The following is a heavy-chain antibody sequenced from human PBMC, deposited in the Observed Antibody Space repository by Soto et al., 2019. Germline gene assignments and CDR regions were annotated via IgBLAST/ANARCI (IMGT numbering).Heavy chain of an antibody. D-gene: IGHD2-8*01. V-gene: IGHV4-61*01. CDR1: GGSVSSGSYY. Sequence: QVQLQESGPGLVKPSETLSLTCTVSGGSVSSGSYYWSWIRQPPGKGLEWIGYIYYSGSTNYNPSLKSRVTRSVDTSKNQCSLKLSSVTAADTAVYYCTREERARLMGYFHHWGQGTLVTVSS. CDR3: TREERARLMGYFHH. CDR2: IYYSGST. J-gene: IGHJ1*01.